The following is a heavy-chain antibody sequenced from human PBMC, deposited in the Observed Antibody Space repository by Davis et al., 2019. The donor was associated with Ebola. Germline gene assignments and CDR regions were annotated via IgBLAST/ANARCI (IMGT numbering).Heavy chain of an antibody. J-gene: IGHJ4*02. Sequence: GESLKISCAASGFTFSSYAMSWVRQAPGKGLEWVSAISGSGGSTYYADSVKGRFTISRDNSKNTLYLQMNSLRAEDTAVYYCAKEVYYYDSSFDYWGQGTLVTVSS. D-gene: IGHD3-22*01. V-gene: IGHV3-23*01. CDR1: GFTFSSYA. CDR2: ISGSGGST. CDR3: AKEVYYYDSSFDY.